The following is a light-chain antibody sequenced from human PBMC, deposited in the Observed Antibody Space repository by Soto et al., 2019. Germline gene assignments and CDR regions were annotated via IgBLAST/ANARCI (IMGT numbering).Light chain of an antibody. Sequence: EIVLTQSPGTLSLSPGERATLSCRASQSVNNNHVAWYQHKPGQAPRLLIYRASSRATGIPDRFSGSGSGSDFTLTISRLETEDLAVYYGQQYGSISRYTFGQGTKLELK. CDR3: QQYGSISRYT. CDR2: RAS. J-gene: IGKJ2*01. CDR1: QSVNNNH. V-gene: IGKV3-20*01.